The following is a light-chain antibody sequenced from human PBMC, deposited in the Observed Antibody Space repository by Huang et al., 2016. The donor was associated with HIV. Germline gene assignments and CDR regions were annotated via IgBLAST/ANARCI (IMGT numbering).Light chain of an antibody. CDR3: HQYNDWPRT. Sequence: EIVMTQSPASLPVSPGERATLSCRARQNVKSDLAWYQKKPGQPTRLLMYGASTRATGVPPRFSGSGSGTNFTLTISSLQSEDFALYYCHQYNDWPRTFGQGTKVEVK. CDR2: GAS. J-gene: IGKJ1*01. V-gene: IGKV3-15*01. CDR1: QNVKSD.